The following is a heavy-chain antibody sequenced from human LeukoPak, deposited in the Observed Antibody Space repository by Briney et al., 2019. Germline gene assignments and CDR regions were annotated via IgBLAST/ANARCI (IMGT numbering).Heavy chain of an antibody. CDR2: VSGSGSSS. D-gene: IGHD2-2*01. V-gene: IGHV3-23*01. CDR1: GFTFSDYA. J-gene: IGHJ4*02. Sequence: GGSLRLSCAASGFTFSDYAMSWVRQASGKGLEWVSGVSGSGSSSYYVDSVKGRFTISRDNSKNTLYLQMNSLRAEDTAVYYCAGRGTYCSSTSCPSIDYWGQGTLVTVSS. CDR3: AGRGTYCSSTSCPSIDY.